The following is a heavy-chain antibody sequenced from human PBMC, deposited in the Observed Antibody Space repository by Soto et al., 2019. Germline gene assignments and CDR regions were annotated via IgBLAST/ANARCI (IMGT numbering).Heavy chain of an antibody. D-gene: IGHD2-8*02. CDR3: ARYCTATTCPTYWYFDL. V-gene: IGHV3-23*01. CDR2: IGPNSVKT. Sequence: GGSLRLSCAASGFTISSYAMSWVRQAPGKGLEWVSGIGPNSVKTPNADSVKGRFTISRDNSKNTLYLQMNSLRAEDTATYYCARYCTATTCPTYWYFDLWGRGTLVTVSS. J-gene: IGHJ2*01. CDR1: GFTISSYA.